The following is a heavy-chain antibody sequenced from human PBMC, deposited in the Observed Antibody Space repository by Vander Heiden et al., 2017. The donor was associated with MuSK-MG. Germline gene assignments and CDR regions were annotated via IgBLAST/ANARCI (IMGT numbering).Heavy chain of an antibody. V-gene: IGHV4-34*01. CDR2: INHSGST. CDR3: ARTRLGELSLYRRRYWFDP. CDR1: GRSFSGYY. Sequence: QVQLQQLGAGLLKPSAPLSLPCAGYGRSFSGYYWSWIRQPPGKGLEWIGEINHSGSTNYNPSLKSRVTISVDTSKNQFSLKLSSVTAADTAVYYCARTRLGELSLYRRRYWFDPWGQGTLVTVSS. J-gene: IGHJ5*02. D-gene: IGHD3-16*02.